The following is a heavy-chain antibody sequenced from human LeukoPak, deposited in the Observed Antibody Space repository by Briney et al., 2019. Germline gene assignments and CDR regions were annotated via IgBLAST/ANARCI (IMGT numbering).Heavy chain of an antibody. CDR3: ARAGYYRFDY. V-gene: IGHV3-74*01. CDR2: INNDGSTI. J-gene: IGHJ4*02. Sequence: GGSLRLSCAASGFTFSSYWVHWVRHAPGKGLEWVSRINNDGSTINYADSVKGRFTISRDNAQNTLYLQMDSLRAEDTAIYFCARAGYYRFDYWGQGTLVTVSS. D-gene: IGHD2-15*01. CDR1: GFTFSSYW.